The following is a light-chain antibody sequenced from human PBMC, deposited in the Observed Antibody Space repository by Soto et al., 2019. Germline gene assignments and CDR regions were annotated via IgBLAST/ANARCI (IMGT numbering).Light chain of an antibody. J-gene: IGLJ2*01. CDR2: DVN. V-gene: IGLV2-14*01. Sequence: QSLLTQPASVSGSPGQSITISCTGTSSDIGGSKYVSWYQQPPGKAPKLVIYDVNNRPSGVSNRFSGSKSGNTASLTISGLQAEDEADYYCSTYTTIRTLFGGGTKLTVL. CDR1: SSDIGGSKY. CDR3: STYTTIRTL.